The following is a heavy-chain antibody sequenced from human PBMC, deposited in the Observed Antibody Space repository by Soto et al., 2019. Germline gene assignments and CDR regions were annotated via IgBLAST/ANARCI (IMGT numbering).Heavy chain of an antibody. CDR1: GYTFTSYA. CDR2: INAGNGNT. Sequence: ASVKVSCKASGYTFTSYAMHWVRQAPGQRLEWMGWINAGNGNTKYSQKFQGRVTITRDTSASTAYMELSSLRSEDTAVYYCARVSGTTYPDEYYFDYWGQGTLVTVSS. CDR3: ARVSGTTYPDEYYFDY. D-gene: IGHD1-1*01. V-gene: IGHV1-3*01. J-gene: IGHJ4*02.